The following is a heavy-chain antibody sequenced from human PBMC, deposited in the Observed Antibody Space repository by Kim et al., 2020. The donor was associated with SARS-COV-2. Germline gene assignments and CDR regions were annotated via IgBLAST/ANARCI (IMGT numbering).Heavy chain of an antibody. CDR2: IYYSGST. CDR1: GGSISSSSYY. D-gene: IGHD3-22*01. J-gene: IGHJ4*02. V-gene: IGHV4-39*07. Sequence: PSETLSLTCTVSGGSISSSSYYWGWIRQPPGKGLEWIGSIYYSGSTYYNPSLKSRVTISVDTSKNQFSLKLSSVTAADTAVYYCARDSVERDYYYDSSGYYPGGADYWGQGTLVTVSS. CDR3: ARDSVERDYYYDSSGYYPGGADY.